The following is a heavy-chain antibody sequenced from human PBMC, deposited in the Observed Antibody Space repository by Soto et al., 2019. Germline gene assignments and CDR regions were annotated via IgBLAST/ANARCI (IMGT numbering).Heavy chain of an antibody. D-gene: IGHD6-19*01. CDR1: GFTFSSYG. Sequence: PGGSLRLSCAASGFTFSSYGMHWVRQAPGKGLEWVAVIWYDGSNKYYADSVKGRFTISRDNSKNTLYLQMNSLRAEDTAVYYCARDSPQPYSSGWPYFDYWGQGTLVTVSS. CDR3: ARDSPQPYSSGWPYFDY. CDR2: IWYDGSNK. J-gene: IGHJ4*02. V-gene: IGHV3-33*01.